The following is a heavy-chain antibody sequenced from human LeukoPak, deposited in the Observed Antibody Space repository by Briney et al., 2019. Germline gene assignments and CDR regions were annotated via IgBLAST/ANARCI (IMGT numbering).Heavy chain of an antibody. CDR1: GGSINTTTNS. Sequence: PSETLSLTCNVSGGSINTTTNSWGWAWIRQRPTKGLEWIGSIYYGGSPYYTSSLKSRVTISVDTSKNQFSLKLSSVAAADTAVYYCASPEGGFQQPPEYFQHWGQGTLVTVSS. CDR2: IYYGGSP. D-gene: IGHD6-13*01. V-gene: IGHV4-39*01. CDR3: ASPEGGFQQPPEYFQH. J-gene: IGHJ1*01.